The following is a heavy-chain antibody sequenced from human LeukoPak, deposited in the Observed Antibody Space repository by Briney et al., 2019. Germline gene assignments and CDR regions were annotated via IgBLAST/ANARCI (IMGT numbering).Heavy chain of an antibody. J-gene: IGHJ4*02. CDR2: IYYSGST. CDR1: GGSVSSGSYY. V-gene: IGHV4-61*01. D-gene: IGHD4-23*01. CDR3: ARDSDGGNHGY. Sequence: SETLSLTCTVSGGSVSSGSYYWSWIRQPPGKGLEWIGYIYYSGSTNYNPSLKSRVTISVDTSKNQFSLKLSSVTAADTAVYYCARDSDGGNHGYWGQGTLVTVSS.